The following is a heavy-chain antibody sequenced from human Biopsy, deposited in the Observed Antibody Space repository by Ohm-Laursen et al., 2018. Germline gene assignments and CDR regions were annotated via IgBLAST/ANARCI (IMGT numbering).Heavy chain of an antibody. CDR2: ISYNERT. Sequence: PSQTLSLTCSVSGASVKTSGYFWAWIRQRLGKGLEWIGYISYNERTHYNPSLTSRLAISFDTSNNRISLQLRSVSVADTAVYYCVREPKTGTAEAWYFDLWGRGSPVTVPS. CDR3: VREPKTGTAEAWYFDL. D-gene: IGHD3-9*01. CDR1: GASVKTSGYF. J-gene: IGHJ2*01. V-gene: IGHV4-31*03.